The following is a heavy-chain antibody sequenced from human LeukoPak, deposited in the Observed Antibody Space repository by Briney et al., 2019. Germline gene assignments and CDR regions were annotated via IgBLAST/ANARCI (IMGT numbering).Heavy chain of an antibody. D-gene: IGHD3-10*01. V-gene: IGHV4-61*02. Sequence: SQTLSLTCTVSGGSISSGSYYWSWIRQPAGKGLEWIGRIYTSGSTNYNPSLKSRVTISVDTSKNQFSLKLSSVTAADTAVYYCARDGGVWFGELPVLQSWGQGTLVTVSS. CDR3: ARDGGVWFGELPVLQS. CDR1: GGSISSGSYY. CDR2: IYTSGST. J-gene: IGHJ5*02.